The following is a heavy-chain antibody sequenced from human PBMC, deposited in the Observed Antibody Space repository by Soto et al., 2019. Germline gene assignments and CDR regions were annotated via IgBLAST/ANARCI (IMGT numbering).Heavy chain of an antibody. Sequence: SVKVSCKASGYTFTGYYMHWVRQAPVQGLEWMGWINPNSGGTNYAQKFQGRVTMTRDTSISTAYMELSRLRSDDTAVYYCARDLINYYDSSGYYLDYWGQGTLVTVSS. CDR2: INPNSGGT. D-gene: IGHD3-22*01. CDR1: GYTFTGYY. V-gene: IGHV1-2*02. J-gene: IGHJ4*02. CDR3: ARDLINYYDSSGYYLDY.